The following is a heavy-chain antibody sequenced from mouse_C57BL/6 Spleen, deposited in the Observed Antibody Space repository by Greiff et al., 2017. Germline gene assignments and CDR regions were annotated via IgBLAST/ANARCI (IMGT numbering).Heavy chain of an antibody. Sequence: DVMLVESGGGLVKPGGSLKLSCAASGFTFSDYGMHWVRQAPEKGLEWVAYISSGSSTSYYADTVKGRFTISRDNAKNTLFLQMTSLRSEDTAMYYCASGYGSSYTAWFAYWGQGTLVTVSA. CDR1: GFTFSDYG. D-gene: IGHD1-1*01. V-gene: IGHV5-17*01. J-gene: IGHJ3*01. CDR3: ASGYGSSYTAWFAY. CDR2: ISSGSSTS.